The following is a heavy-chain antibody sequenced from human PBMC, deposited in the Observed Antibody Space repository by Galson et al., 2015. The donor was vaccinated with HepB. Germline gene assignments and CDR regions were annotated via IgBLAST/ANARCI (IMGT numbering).Heavy chain of an antibody. V-gene: IGHV3-49*03. Sequence: SLRLSCAASGFTFGDYAMGWFRQAPGKGLEWVGFIRSKAYGGTTEYAASVKGRFTISRDDSKSIAYLQMNSLKTGDTAVYYCTRVAGYCSSTSCPARVYYYYYSGMDVWGQGTTVTVSS. CDR3: TRVAGYCSSTSCPARVYYYYYSGMDV. CDR1: GFTFGDYA. CDR2: IRSKAYGGTT. D-gene: IGHD2-2*01. J-gene: IGHJ6*02.